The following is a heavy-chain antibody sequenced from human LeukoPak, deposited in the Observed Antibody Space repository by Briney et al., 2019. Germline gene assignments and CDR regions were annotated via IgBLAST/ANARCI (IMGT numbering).Heavy chain of an antibody. Sequence: GASLRLSCAASGFTFSRYAVGWVRQVPGKGLEWVSAISGSGGITYYADPVKGRFTISRDNSKNTLYLQMNSLRAEDTAIYYCAKAQVPESYGSGRYYVGFDYWGQGTLVTVSS. CDR3: AKAQVPESYGSGRYYVGFDY. CDR1: GFTFSRYA. J-gene: IGHJ4*02. D-gene: IGHD3-10*01. V-gene: IGHV3-23*01. CDR2: ISGSGGIT.